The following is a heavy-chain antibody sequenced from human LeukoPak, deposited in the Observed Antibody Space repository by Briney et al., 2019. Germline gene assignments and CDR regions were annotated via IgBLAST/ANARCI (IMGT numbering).Heavy chain of an antibody. CDR2: IRGSGGST. CDR3: AKDLVDYGNDGPGAFHI. V-gene: IGHV3-23*01. Sequence: GGSLRLSCVASGFTFSSYAMSWVRQAPGKGLEWVSAIRGSGGSTYYADSVRGRFTISRDNSKNTLYVQMNSLRAEDTAIYYCAKDLVDYGNDGPGAFHIWGQGPMVTVSS. CDR1: GFTFSSYA. J-gene: IGHJ3*02. D-gene: IGHD4-11*01.